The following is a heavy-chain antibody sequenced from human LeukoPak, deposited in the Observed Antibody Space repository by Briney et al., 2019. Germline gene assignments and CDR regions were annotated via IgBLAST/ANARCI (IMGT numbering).Heavy chain of an antibody. J-gene: IGHJ6*03. CDR2: IIPIFCTA. Sequence: ASVKVSCKASGGTFSSYAISWVRQAPGQGLDWMGGIIPIFCTANYAQKFQGGVTISADESASTAYMELSSLRSEDTAVYYCARGGYHIHMDVWGKGTTVTVSS. CDR1: GGTFSSYA. D-gene: IGHD2-15*01. V-gene: IGHV1-69*13. CDR3: ARGGYHIHMDV.